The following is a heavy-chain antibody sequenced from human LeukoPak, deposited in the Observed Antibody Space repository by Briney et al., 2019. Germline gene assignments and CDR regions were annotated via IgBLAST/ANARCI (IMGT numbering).Heavy chain of an antibody. Sequence: ASVKVSCKASGGTFSSYALSWVRQAPGQGLEWMGTIIPIVGIANYAQKFQGRVTITADKSTSTAYMELSSLRAEDTAVYYCARDGEMATIYFDYCGQGTLVTVSS. J-gene: IGHJ4*02. CDR3: ARDGEMATIYFDY. CDR2: IIPIVGIA. CDR1: GGTFSSYA. V-gene: IGHV1-69*04. D-gene: IGHD5-24*01.